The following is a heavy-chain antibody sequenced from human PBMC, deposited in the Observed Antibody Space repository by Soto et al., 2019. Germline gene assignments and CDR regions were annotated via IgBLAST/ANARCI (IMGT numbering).Heavy chain of an antibody. Sequence: GESLKISCKGSGYSFTSYWIGWVRQMPGKGLEWMGIIYPGDSDTRYSPSFQGQVTISADKSISTAYLQWSSLKASDTAMYYCARRYCSSTSCPLYYFDYWGQGTLVTVSS. J-gene: IGHJ4*02. V-gene: IGHV5-51*01. D-gene: IGHD2-2*01. CDR1: GYSFTSYW. CDR3: ARRYCSSTSCPLYYFDY. CDR2: IYPGDSDT.